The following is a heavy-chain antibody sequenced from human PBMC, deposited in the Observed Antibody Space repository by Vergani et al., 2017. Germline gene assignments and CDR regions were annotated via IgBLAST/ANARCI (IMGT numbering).Heavy chain of an antibody. V-gene: IGHV3-72*01. CDR3: ARCGLGPEGSSWSYYYYYYYMDV. CDR2: TRNKANSYTT. Sequence: EVQLVESGGGLVQPGGSLRLSCAVSGFTLSDHYMDWVRQAPGKGLEWVGRTRNKANSYTTEYAASVKGRFSISRDDSKNSLYLQMNSLRAEDTAVYYCARCGLGPEGSSWSYYYYYYYMDVWGKGTTVTVSS. J-gene: IGHJ6*03. CDR1: GFTLSDHY. D-gene: IGHD6-13*01.